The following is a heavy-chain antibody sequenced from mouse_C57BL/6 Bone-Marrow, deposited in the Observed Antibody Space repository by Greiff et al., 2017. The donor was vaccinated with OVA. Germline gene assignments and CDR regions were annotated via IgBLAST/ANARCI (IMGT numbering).Heavy chain of an antibody. V-gene: IGHV1-42*01. Sequence: EVKLQESGPELVKPGASVKISCKASGYSFTGYSMNWVKQSPEKSLEWIGEINPSTGGTTYNQKFKAKATLTVDKSSSTAYMQLKSLTSEDSAVYYCARAAIYYGRVGWYFDVWGTGTTVTVSS. CDR1: GYSFTGYS. D-gene: IGHD2-1*01. CDR2: INPSTGGT. CDR3: ARAAIYYGRVGWYFDV. J-gene: IGHJ1*03.